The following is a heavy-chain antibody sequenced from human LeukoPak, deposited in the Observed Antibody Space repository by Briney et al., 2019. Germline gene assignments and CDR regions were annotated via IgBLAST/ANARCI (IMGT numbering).Heavy chain of an antibody. CDR2: MNPNSGNT. CDR1: GYTFTNYD. J-gene: IGHJ4*02. D-gene: IGHD1-26*01. CDR3: VRGNSGSYYLY. Sequence: GASVQVSCKATGYTFTNYDINWVRPASGQGLEWMGWMNPNSGNTGFVQKFEGRVILTRDTSINTAYMELSSLRSDGTAVYYCVRGNSGSYYLYWGQGTLVTVSS. V-gene: IGHV1-8*02.